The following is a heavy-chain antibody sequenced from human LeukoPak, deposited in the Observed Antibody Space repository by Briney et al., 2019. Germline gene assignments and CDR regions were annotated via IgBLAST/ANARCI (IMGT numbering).Heavy chain of an antibody. J-gene: IGHJ4*02. CDR3: ASGSYYLGFNS. V-gene: IGHV6-1*01. Sequence: SQTLSLTCAISGDSVSSKNTAWIWIRQSPSSGLEWLGSTYYRSMLYYDDAVSVKSRITTSTDTSKNQFSLHLNYVTPEDTALYYCASGSYYLGFNSWGQGTLVTVSS. D-gene: IGHD3-22*01. CDR2: TYYRSMLYY. CDR1: GDSVSSKNTA.